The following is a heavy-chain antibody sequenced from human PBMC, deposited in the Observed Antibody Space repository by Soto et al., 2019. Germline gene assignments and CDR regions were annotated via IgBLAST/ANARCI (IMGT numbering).Heavy chain of an antibody. V-gene: IGHV1-69*01. Sequence: QVQLVQSGAEVKKPGSSVKVSCKASGGTFSSYAISWVRQAPGQGLEWMGGIIPIFGTANYAQKFQGRVTITADESTNTAYMERSSVRADDTAVYYCARRLGYCSSTSCPNYYYYGMDVWGQGTTVTVSS. D-gene: IGHD2-2*01. CDR2: IIPIFGTA. J-gene: IGHJ6*02. CDR1: GGTFSSYA. CDR3: ARRLGYCSSTSCPNYYYYGMDV.